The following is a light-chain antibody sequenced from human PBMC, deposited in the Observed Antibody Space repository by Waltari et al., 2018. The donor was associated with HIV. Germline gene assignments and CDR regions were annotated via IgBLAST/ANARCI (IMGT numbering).Light chain of an antibody. Sequence: QSVLTQPPSVSAAPGQKVTISCSGSSPNIRNNYVSWYQQLPGTAPKLLIYENNKRPSGIPDRFSGSKSGTSATLGITGLQTGDEADYYCGTWDSSLSAVVFGGGTKLTVL. CDR2: ENN. CDR3: GTWDSSLSAVV. J-gene: IGLJ2*01. V-gene: IGLV1-51*02. CDR1: SPNIRNNY.